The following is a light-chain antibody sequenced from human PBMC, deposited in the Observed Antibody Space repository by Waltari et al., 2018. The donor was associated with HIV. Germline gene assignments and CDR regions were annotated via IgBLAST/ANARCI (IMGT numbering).Light chain of an antibody. CDR3: QQYGSSPRT. Sequence: EIVLTQSPGTLSLSPGESATLSCRASQAVSNSYLAWYQQKPGQAPRLLISGASNRATGIPDRFSGSGSGTDFNLNISRLEPEDFAVYYCQQYGSSPRTFGQGTKVEIK. V-gene: IGKV3-20*01. CDR2: GAS. CDR1: QAVSNSY. J-gene: IGKJ1*01.